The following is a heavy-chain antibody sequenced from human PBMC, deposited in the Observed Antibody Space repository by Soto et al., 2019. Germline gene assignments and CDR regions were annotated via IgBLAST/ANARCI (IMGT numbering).Heavy chain of an antibody. CDR2: ISSSSSYT. V-gene: IGHV3-11*05. J-gene: IGHJ4*02. CDR1: GFTFSDYY. CDR3: ARDHHRYSSYDYVDY. Sequence: QVQLVESGGGLVKPGGSLRLSCAASGFTFSDYYMSWIRQAPGKGLEWVSYISSSSSYTNYADSVKGRFTISRDNAKNSLDLQMNSLRAEDTAVYYCARDHHRYSSYDYVDYWGQGTLVSVSS. D-gene: IGHD5-12*01.